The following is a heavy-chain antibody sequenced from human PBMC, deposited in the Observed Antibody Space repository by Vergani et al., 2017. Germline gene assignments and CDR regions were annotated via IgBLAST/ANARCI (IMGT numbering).Heavy chain of an antibody. CDR1: GGSFSGYY. CDR2: INHSGST. V-gene: IGHV4-34*01. CDR3: ARARSMVKFDY. Sequence: QVQLQKWGAGLLKPSEPLSLTCAVYGGSFSGYYWSWIRQPPGKGLEWSGEINHSGSTNYNPSLKRRVTISVDTSKKQFSRKLSSVTAADTAVYYCARARSMVKFDYWGQGTLVTVSS. J-gene: IGHJ4*02. D-gene: IGHD5-18*01.